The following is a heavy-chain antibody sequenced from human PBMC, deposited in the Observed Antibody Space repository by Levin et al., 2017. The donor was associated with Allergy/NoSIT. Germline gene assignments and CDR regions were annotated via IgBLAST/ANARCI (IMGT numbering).Heavy chain of an antibody. Sequence: SGPTLVKPTQTLTLTCTFSDFSLSTTGVGVGWIRQPPGKALEWLALIYWDDVKRYSPSLKSRLTITKDTSKNQVVLTMTNMDPVDTATYYCAHGPVGFKELLVFDYWGQGALVTVSS. V-gene: IGHV2-5*02. CDR3: AHGPVGFKELLVFDY. D-gene: IGHD3-10*01. CDR1: DFSLSTTGVG. CDR2: IYWDDVK. J-gene: IGHJ4*02.